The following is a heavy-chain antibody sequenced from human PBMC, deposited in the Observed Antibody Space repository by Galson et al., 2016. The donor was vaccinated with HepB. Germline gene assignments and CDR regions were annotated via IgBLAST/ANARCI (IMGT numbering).Heavy chain of an antibody. CDR1: GGSISSGDYY. D-gene: IGHD4-17*01. J-gene: IGHJ3*01. Sequence: LSLTCTVSGGSISSGDYYWTWIRQRPGKGLEWIGYIYSSGYSYSNPSLKNRLAISADTSRNQFSLKLNSVTAADTAVYYCARDSSSGLRTFDVWGQGRMVTGSS. CDR3: ARDSSSGLRTFDV. V-gene: IGHV4-31*03. CDR2: IYSSGYS.